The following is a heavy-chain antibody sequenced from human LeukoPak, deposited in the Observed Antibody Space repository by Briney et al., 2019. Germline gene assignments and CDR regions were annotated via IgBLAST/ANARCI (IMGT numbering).Heavy chain of an antibody. J-gene: IGHJ4*02. D-gene: IGHD3-9*01. CDR1: GFTFNSYA. V-gene: IGHV3-30-3*01. CDR3: ARDRCDILTGCHFDY. CDR2: ISYDGSNR. Sequence: GESLRLSCAASGFTFNSYAMHWVRQAPGKGLEWVAVISYDGSNRYYADSVKGRFTISRDNSKNTLYLQMNSLRAEDTAVYYCARDRCDILTGCHFDYWGQGTLVTVSS.